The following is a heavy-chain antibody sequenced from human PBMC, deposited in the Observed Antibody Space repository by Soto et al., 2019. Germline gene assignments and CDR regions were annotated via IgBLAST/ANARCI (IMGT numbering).Heavy chain of an antibody. CDR2: VIPIFGTT. CDR3: ARGSSGYSSSWYSEDWFDP. D-gene: IGHD6-13*01. Sequence: SVKVSCKASGCTFSSYAISWVRQAPGQGLEWMGGVIPIFGTTDYAQKFQGRVTMTRNTSISTAYMELSSLRSEDTAVYYCARGSSGYSSSWYSEDWFDPWGQGTLVTVSS. CDR1: GCTFSSYA. V-gene: IGHV1-69*05. J-gene: IGHJ5*02.